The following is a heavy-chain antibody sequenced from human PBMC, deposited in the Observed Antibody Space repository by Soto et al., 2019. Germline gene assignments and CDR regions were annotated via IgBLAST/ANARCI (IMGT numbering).Heavy chain of an antibody. CDR2: INPNSGGT. Sequence: SVKVSCKASGYTFTGYYMHWVRQAPGQGLEWMGWINPNSGGTNYAQKFQGRVTMTRDTSISTAYMELSRLRSDDTAVYYCAREGFLEGYYYYGMDVWGQGTTVTVSS. D-gene: IGHD3-3*01. CDR1: GYTFTGYY. V-gene: IGHV1-2*02. CDR3: AREGFLEGYYYYGMDV. J-gene: IGHJ6*02.